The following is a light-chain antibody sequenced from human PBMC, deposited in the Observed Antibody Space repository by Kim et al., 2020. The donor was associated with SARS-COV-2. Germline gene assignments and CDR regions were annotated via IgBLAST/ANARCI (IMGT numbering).Light chain of an antibody. J-gene: IGKJ4*01. CDR3: QQYYSDYPT. CDR1: HSVLYSINNLNY. Sequence: ATINCKSSHSVLYSINNLNYLAWYQQKPGQPPQLLIYGASTRQSGVPDRFSGSGSGTDFTLTISSLQAEDVAVYYCQQYYSDYPTFGGGTKVDIK. V-gene: IGKV4-1*01. CDR2: GAS.